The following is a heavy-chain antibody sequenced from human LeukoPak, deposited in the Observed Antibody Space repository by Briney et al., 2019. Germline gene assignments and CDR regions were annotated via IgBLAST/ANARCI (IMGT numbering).Heavy chain of an antibody. Sequence: GGSLRLSCAASGFTFSSYSMNWVRQAPGKGLEWVSSISSSSSYIYSADSVRGRFTISRDNAKNSLYLQMNSLRAEDTAVYYCARDLVNWGSGKREYYFDYWGQGTLDTVSS. V-gene: IGHV3-21*01. J-gene: IGHJ4*02. CDR3: ARDLVNWGSGKREYYFDY. CDR1: GFTFSSYS. D-gene: IGHD7-27*01. CDR2: ISSSSSYI.